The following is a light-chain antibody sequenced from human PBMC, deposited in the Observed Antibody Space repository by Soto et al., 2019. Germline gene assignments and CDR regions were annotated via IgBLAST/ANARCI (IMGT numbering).Light chain of an antibody. Sequence: ESVLTQSPGTPSLSPGERATLSRRASQSVSSNLAWYQQKPGQAPRLLIYGASTRATGIPARFSGSGSGTEFTLTISSLQPDDFATYYCQHYKMYSPWTFGQGTKVDIK. CDR2: GAS. V-gene: IGKV3-15*01. J-gene: IGKJ1*01. CDR1: QSVSSN. CDR3: QHYKMYSPWT.